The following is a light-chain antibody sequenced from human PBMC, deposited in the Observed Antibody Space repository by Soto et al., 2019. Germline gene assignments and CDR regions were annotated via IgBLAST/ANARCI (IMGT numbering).Light chain of an antibody. CDR2: DVS. CDR3: CSYAGSYTYV. J-gene: IGLJ1*01. V-gene: IGLV2-11*01. Sequence: QSALTRPRSVSGSPGQSVTISCTGTSSVVGGYNYVSWYQQHTGTAPKLMIYDVSKRPSGVPDRFSGSKSGNTASLTISGLQAEDEADYYCCSYAGSYTYVFGTGTKVTVL. CDR1: SSVVGGYNY.